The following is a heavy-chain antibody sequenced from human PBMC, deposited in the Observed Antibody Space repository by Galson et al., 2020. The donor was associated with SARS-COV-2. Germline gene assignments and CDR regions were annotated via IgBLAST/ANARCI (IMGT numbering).Heavy chain of an antibody. Sequence: GGSLRLSCAASGFTFSSYGMHWVRQAPGKGLEWVAVISYDGSNKYYADSVKGRFTISRDNSKNTLYLQMNSLRAEDTAVYYCASGYCSGGSCYSQDWYFALCGRGTLVTVSS. J-gene: IGHJ2*01. D-gene: IGHD2-15*01. CDR2: ISYDGSNK. CDR1: GFTFSSYG. V-gene: IGHV3-30*03. CDR3: ASGYCSGGSCYSQDWYFAL.